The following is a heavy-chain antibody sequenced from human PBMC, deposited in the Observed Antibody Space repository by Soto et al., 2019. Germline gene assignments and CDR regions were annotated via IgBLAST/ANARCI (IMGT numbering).Heavy chain of an antibody. V-gene: IGHV3-11*01. CDR2: ISSSGSTI. J-gene: IGHJ6*02. CDR3: AREDSSSWYYPYYYYYGMDV. D-gene: IGHD6-13*01. Sequence: QVQLVESGGGLVKPGGSLRLSCAASRFTFSDYYMSWIRQAPGKGLEWVSYISSSGSTIYYADSVKGRFTISRDNAKNSLYLQMNSLRAEDTAVYYCAREDSSSWYYPYYYYYGMDVWGQGTTVTVSS. CDR1: RFTFSDYY.